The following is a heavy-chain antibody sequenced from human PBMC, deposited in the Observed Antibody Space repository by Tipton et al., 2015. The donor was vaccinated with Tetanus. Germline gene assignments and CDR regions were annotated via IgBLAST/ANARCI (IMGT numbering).Heavy chain of an antibody. CDR2: IYSSGGT. CDR1: GGSVSSGGYY. CDR3: ARDQARGARGWNFFDY. D-gene: IGHD1-26*01. Sequence: TLSLTCTVSGGSVSSGGYYWSWIRQHPGKGLEWIGDIYSSGGTYYSPSLKSRLTISIGTSKNQFSLKLNSVTAADTAVYYCARDQARGARGWNFFDYWGQGSVVTVSS. J-gene: IGHJ4*02. V-gene: IGHV4-31*03.